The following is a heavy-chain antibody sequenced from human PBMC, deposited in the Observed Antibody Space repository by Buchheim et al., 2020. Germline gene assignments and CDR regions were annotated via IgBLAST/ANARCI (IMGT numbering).Heavy chain of an antibody. Sequence: QVQLVESGGGVVQPGRSLRLSCAASGFSFNSYGMHWVRQAPGKGLEWVAALSYAGNNKYYADSVKGRFTISRDNSKNTLYLQSNSLGADAAAVYYCAKGLKQRLAQYLYYYYGVDVWGQGTT. J-gene: IGHJ6*02. CDR3: AKGLKQRLAQYLYYYYGVDV. CDR2: LSYAGNNK. CDR1: GFSFNSYG. D-gene: IGHD6-25*01. V-gene: IGHV3-30*18.